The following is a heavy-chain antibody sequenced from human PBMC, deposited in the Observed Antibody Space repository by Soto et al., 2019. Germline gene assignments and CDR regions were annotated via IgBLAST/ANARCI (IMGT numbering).Heavy chain of an antibody. CDR3: ARDFTGWPPDGVDS. J-gene: IGHJ4*02. D-gene: IGHD3-16*01. CDR2: SSAYNGTT. Sequence: QVHLVQYGAEVKKPGASVNVSCRASGFTFTSYAITWVRQAPGQVLEWMGWSSAYNGTTNYAQNLQGRVTMTTDTSTSTAYMELGSLTSDDTAVYYCARDFTGWPPDGVDSWGQGTLVTVSS. CDR1: GFTFTSYA. V-gene: IGHV1-18*01.